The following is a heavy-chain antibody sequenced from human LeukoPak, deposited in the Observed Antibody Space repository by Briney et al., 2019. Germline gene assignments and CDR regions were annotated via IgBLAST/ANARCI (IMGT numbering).Heavy chain of an antibody. CDR2: ILYDGSNK. Sequence: GGSLRLSCAASGFTFSSYAMHWVRQAPGKGLEWVAVILYDGSNKYYADSVKGRFTISRDNSKNTLYLQMNSPRAEDTAVYYCARDRMYSSSWYYYYYYMDVWGKGTTVTVSS. J-gene: IGHJ6*03. CDR3: ARDRMYSSSWYYYYYYMDV. V-gene: IGHV3-30*01. CDR1: GFTFSSYA. D-gene: IGHD6-13*01.